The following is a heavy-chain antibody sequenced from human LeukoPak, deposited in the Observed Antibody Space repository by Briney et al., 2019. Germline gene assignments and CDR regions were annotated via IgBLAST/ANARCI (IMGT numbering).Heavy chain of an antibody. CDR1: GYSISSGYY. D-gene: IGHD2-2*01. J-gene: IGHJ5*02. Sequence: SETLSLTCTVSGYSISSGYYWGWIRQPPGKGLEWIGSIYHSGSTYYNPSLKSRVTISVDTSKNQFSLKLSSVTAADTAVYYCARVSYHILASNWFDPWGQGTLVTVSS. CDR3: ARVSYHILASNWFDP. V-gene: IGHV4-38-2*02. CDR2: IYHSGST.